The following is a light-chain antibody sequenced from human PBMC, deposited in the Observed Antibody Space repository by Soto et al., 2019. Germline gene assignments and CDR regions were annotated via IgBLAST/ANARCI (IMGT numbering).Light chain of an antibody. J-gene: IGLJ1*01. CDR2: SDT. Sequence: VLTQPPSASGTPGQRVTMSCSGGSSNIGSNTVSWYQHLPGTAPQLLIYSDTQRASGVADRFSGSKSGTSASLAISGLQSDDEADYYCAAWDDRLNGALFGTGTKVTVL. CDR1: SSNIGSNT. CDR3: AAWDDRLNGAL. V-gene: IGLV1-44*01.